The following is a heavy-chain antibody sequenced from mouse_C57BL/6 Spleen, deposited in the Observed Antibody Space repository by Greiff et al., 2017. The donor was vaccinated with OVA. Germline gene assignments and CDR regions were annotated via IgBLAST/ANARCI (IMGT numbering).Heavy chain of an antibody. CDR1: GYTFTDYE. D-gene: IGHD1-1*01. V-gene: IGHV1-15*01. CDR2: IDPETGGT. J-gene: IGHJ4*01. CDR3: TRMGRGGYYAMDY. Sequence: VQLQQSGAELVRPGASVTLSCKASGYTFTDYEMHWVKQTPVHGLEWIGAIDPETGGTAYNQKFKGKAILTADKSSSTAYMELRSLTSEDSAVYYCTRMGRGGYYAMDYWGQGTSVTVSS.